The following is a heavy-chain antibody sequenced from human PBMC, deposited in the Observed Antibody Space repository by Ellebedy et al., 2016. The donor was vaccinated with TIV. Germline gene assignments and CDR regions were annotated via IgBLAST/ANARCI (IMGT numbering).Heavy chain of an antibody. D-gene: IGHD5-24*01. CDR3: AKDNWGDDYNPGLYFDS. Sequence: PGGSLRLSCTASGFTFDDYAMHWVRQAPGKGLEWVSGISWNSDGIAYADSVTGRFTISRDNAKNSLYLQMNSLRTEDTALYYCAKDNWGDDYNPGLYFDSWGQGTMITVSS. V-gene: IGHV3-9*01. J-gene: IGHJ4*02. CDR2: ISWNSDGI. CDR1: GFTFDDYA.